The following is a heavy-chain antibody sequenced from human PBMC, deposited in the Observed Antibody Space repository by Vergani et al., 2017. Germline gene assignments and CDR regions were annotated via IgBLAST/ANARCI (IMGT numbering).Heavy chain of an antibody. J-gene: IGHJ4*02. CDR3: ARESGGSGWSSRFDY. CDR2: IIPILGIA. Sequence: QVQLVQSGAEVKKPGSSVKVSCKASGGTFSSYTISWVRQAPGQGLEWMGRIIPILGIANYAQKFQGRVTITADKSTSTAYMELSSLRSEDTAVYYCARESGGSGWSSRFDYWGQGTLVTVSS. CDR1: GGTFSSYT. D-gene: IGHD6-19*01. V-gene: IGHV1-69*08.